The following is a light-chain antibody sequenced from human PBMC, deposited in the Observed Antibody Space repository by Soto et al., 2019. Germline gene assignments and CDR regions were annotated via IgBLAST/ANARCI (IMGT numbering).Light chain of an antibody. J-gene: IGKJ1*01. CDR1: QSISSY. Sequence: DIQMTQSPSSLSASVGDRVTITCRASQSISSYLNWYQQKPGKAPKLLIYAASSLQSGVPSRFSGSGSGTDFTLTISSLHPEEFATYYCQQSYSTPWTFGQGTKVEIK. CDR3: QQSYSTPWT. V-gene: IGKV1-39*01. CDR2: AAS.